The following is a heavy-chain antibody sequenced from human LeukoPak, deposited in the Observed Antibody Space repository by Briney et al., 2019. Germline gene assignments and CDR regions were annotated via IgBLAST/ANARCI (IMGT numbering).Heavy chain of an antibody. CDR1: GGSFSGYY. CDR2: INHSRST. CDR3: ARVDGIGYYYYIDV. D-gene: IGHD1-26*01. V-gene: IGHV4-34*01. J-gene: IGHJ6*03. Sequence: SETLSLTCAVYGGSFSGYYWSWIRQPPGKGLEWIGEINHSRSTNYNPSLKSRVTISVDTSKNQFSLKLSSVTAADTAVYYCARVDGIGYYYYIDVWGKGTTVTVSS.